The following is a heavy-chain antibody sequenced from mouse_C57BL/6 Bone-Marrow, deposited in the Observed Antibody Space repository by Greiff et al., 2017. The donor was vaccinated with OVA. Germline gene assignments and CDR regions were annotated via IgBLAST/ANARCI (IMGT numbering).Heavy chain of an antibody. J-gene: IGHJ4*01. CDR3: AKRGYYSNHYYAMDY. Sequence: QVQLQQSGPGLVQPSQSLSITCTVSGFSLTSYGVHWVRQSPGKGLEWLGVIWRGGSTDYNAAFMSRLSITKDNSKSQVFFKMNSLQADDTAIYYCAKRGYYSNHYYAMDYWGQGTSVTVSS. D-gene: IGHD2-5*01. CDR1: GFSLTSYG. CDR2: IWRGGST. V-gene: IGHV2-5*01.